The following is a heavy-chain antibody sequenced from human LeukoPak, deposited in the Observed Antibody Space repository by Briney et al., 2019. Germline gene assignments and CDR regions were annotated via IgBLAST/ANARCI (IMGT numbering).Heavy chain of an antibody. CDR1: GFTFSSYA. CDR2: ISYDGSNK. J-gene: IGHJ4*02. CDR3: AKDYGATFRGPFDY. D-gene: IGHD4-17*01. Sequence: GGSLRLSCAASGFTFSSYAMHWVRQAPGKGLEWVAVISYDGSNKYYADSVKGRFTISRDNSKNTLYLQMNSLRTDDTAVYYCAKDYGATFRGPFDYWGQGALVTVSS. V-gene: IGHV3-30-3*01.